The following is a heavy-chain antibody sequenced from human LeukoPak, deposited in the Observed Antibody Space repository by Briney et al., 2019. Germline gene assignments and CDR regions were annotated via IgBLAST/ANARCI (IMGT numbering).Heavy chain of an antibody. CDR1: GGSISSYY. J-gene: IGHJ3*02. V-gene: IGHV4-4*07. Sequence: SETLSLTCTVSGGSISSYYWSWIRQPAAKGLERIGRIYTSGSTNYNPSLKSRVTMSVDTSKNQFSLKLSSVTAADTAVYYCPRGALRVYDAFDIWGQGTMVSVSS. D-gene: IGHD4-17*01. CDR3: PRGALRVYDAFDI. CDR2: IYTSGST.